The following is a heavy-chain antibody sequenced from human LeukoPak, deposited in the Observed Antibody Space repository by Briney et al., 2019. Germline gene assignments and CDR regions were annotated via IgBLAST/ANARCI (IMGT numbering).Heavy chain of an antibody. Sequence: PSETLSLTCVVSDGSFSGYSWTWIRQPPGKGLESIGEINPSGSTSYSPSLKGRVTLSIDRSENQFSLNLTSVTAADTAVYYCARGVKQLGRFYFYLDVWGNGTTVSVSS. D-gene: IGHD1-1*01. CDR1: DGSFSGYS. V-gene: IGHV4-34*01. J-gene: IGHJ6*03. CDR3: ARGVKQLGRFYFYLDV. CDR2: INPSGST.